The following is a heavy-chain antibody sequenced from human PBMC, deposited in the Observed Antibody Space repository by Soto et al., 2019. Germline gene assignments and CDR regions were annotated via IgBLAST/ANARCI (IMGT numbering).Heavy chain of an antibody. CDR2: ISSTSAYT. CDR1: GFPFNDYY. CDR3: ARDPSLRSPPDY. V-gene: IGHV3-11*05. J-gene: IGHJ4*02. Sequence: HVQVVESGGGLVKPGGSLRLSCVASGFPFNDYYMTWIRQAPGKGLEWVAYISSTSAYTDYADSVKGRFTISRDNAKNTVYLQMNSLRDEDTAVYYSARDPSLRSPPDYWVQGTLVTVSS.